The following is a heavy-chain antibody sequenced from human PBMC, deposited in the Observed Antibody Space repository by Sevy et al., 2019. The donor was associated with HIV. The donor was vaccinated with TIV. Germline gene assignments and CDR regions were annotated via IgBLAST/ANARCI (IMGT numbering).Heavy chain of an antibody. J-gene: IGHJ4*02. CDR3: ASGAIAAAGREQWLVSRNSDY. Sequence: GGSLRLSCAASGFTFSIYSMNWVRQAPGKGLEWVSSISSASTNIYYADSVKGRFTISRANAKNSLYLQMNSLRAEDTAVYFCASGAIAAAGREQWLVSRNSDYWGQGTLVTVSS. CDR2: ISSASTNI. D-gene: IGHD6-13*01. CDR1: GFTFSIYS. V-gene: IGHV3-21*01.